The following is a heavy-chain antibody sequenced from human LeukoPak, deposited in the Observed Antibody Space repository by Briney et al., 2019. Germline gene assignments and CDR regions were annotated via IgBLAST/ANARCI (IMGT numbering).Heavy chain of an antibody. D-gene: IGHD3-22*01. CDR2: IIPIFGTA. V-gene: IGHV1-69*13. CDR3: ARAYYYDSSGYYHLDY. Sequence: WASVKVSCKASGGTFSSYAISWVRQAPGQGLEWMGGIIPIFGTANYAQKFQGRVTITADESTSTAYMELSSLRSEDTAVYYCARAYYYDSSGYYHLDYWGQGTLVTVSS. CDR1: GGTFSSYA. J-gene: IGHJ4*02.